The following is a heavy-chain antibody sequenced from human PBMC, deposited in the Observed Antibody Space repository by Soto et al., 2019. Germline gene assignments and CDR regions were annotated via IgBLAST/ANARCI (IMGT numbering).Heavy chain of an antibody. CDR2: ISGSGGST. D-gene: IGHD3-10*01. J-gene: IGHJ4*02. V-gene: IGHV3-23*01. CDR3: AKVSPSGSYYTIDY. CDR1: GFTFTNYA. Sequence: GGSLRLSCAASGFTFTNYAMNWVRQAPGKGLEWVSVISGSGGSTYYADSVKGRFTTSRDNSKNMLYLQMNSLRAEDTAVYYCAKVSPSGSYYTIDYWGQGTLVTVSS.